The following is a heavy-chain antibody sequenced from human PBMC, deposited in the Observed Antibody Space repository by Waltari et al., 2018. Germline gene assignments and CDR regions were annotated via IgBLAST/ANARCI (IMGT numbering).Heavy chain of an antibody. CDR1: GYHFTKYG. V-gene: IGHV3-30*18. CDR3: AKAGGIHNYPLDP. J-gene: IGHJ5*02. CDR2: ISSDGSNK. D-gene: IGHD1-26*01. Sequence: QVEESGGGVVQPGGSLGLACAASGYHFTKYGMHWVRQAPGKGLDWLAVISSDGSNKYYEDSVKGRFTVSRDNSKNAVYLQMNSLRPEDTALYFCAKAGGIHNYPLDPWGQGTLVTVSS.